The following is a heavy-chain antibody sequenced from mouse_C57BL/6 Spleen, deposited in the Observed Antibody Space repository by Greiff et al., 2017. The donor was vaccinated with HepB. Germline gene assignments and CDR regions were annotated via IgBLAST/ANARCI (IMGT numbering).Heavy chain of an antibody. CDR3: ARGGIDGYIYAMDY. Sequence: ESGPGLVKPSQSLSLTCSVTGYSITSGYYWNWIRQFPGNKLEWMGYISYDGSNNYNPSLKNRISITRDTSKNQFFLKLNSVTTEDTATYYCARGGIDGYIYAMDYWGQGTSVTVSS. CDR2: ISYDGSN. J-gene: IGHJ4*01. CDR1: GYSITSGYY. V-gene: IGHV3-6*01. D-gene: IGHD2-3*01.